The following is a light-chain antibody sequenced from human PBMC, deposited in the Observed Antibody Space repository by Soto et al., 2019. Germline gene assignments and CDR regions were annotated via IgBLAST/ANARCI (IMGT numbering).Light chain of an antibody. J-gene: IGLJ1*01. CDR2: EVS. CDR1: SXDVGGYKY. V-gene: IGLV2-14*01. Sequence: QSALAQPASVSGSPGQSITISCTGTSXDVGGYKYVSWYQQHPGKAPKLMIYEVSNRPSGVSNRFSGSKSGNTASLTISGLQAEDEADYYCSSYTGSSTYVFGTGTKVTVL. CDR3: SSYTGSSTYV.